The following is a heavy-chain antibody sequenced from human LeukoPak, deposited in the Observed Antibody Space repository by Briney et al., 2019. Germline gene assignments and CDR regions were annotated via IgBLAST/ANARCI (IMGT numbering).Heavy chain of an antibody. CDR1: GGSISSSSYY. CDR3: VRGSTLRHYQY. Sequence: PSETLSLTCTVSGGSISSSSYYWGWIRQPPGKGLGWIGSIYYSGSTYYNPSLKSRVTVSVDTSKNQFSLKLSSVTAADTAVYFCVRGSTLRHYQYRGRGTLVTVSS. J-gene: IGHJ4*02. CDR2: IYYSGST. V-gene: IGHV4-39*01. D-gene: IGHD3-16*01.